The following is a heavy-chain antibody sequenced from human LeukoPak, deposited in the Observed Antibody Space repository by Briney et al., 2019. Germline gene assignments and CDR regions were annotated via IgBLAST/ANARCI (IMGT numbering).Heavy chain of an antibody. J-gene: IGHJ5*02. CDR3: AKDPFSYGSGSPNWFDP. CDR1: GFTFSSYA. V-gene: IGHV3-23*01. D-gene: IGHD3-10*01. CDR2: ISGSGGST. Sequence: GGSLRLSCAASGFTFSSYAMSWVRQAPEKGLEWVSAISGSGGSTYYADSVKGRFTISRDNSKNTLYLQMNSLRAEDTAVYYCAKDPFSYGSGSPNWFDPWGQGTLVTVPS.